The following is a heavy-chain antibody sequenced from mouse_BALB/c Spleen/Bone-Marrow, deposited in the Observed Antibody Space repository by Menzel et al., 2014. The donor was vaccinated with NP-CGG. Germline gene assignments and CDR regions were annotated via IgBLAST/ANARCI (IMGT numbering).Heavy chain of an antibody. Sequence: VQLQQPGPELVKPGASVKMSCKASGYSFTSYYIHWVKQRPGQGLEWIGWIFPGSDNTKYNEKFKGKATLTADTSSXTAYMHLSSLTSEDSAVYFCARDWDEYYFDYWGQGTTLTVSS. CDR1: GYSFTSYY. J-gene: IGHJ2*01. V-gene: IGHV1-66*01. D-gene: IGHD4-1*01. CDR3: ARDWDEYYFDY. CDR2: IFPGSDNT.